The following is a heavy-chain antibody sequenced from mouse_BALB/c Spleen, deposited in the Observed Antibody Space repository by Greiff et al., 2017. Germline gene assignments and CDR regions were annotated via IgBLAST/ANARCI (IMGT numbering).Heavy chain of an antibody. J-gene: IGHJ3*01. CDR2: VNPYNGGT. V-gene: IGHV1-19*01. D-gene: IGHD1-2*01. CDR3: AREGHYYGRGFAY. CDR1: GYTFTDYY. Sequence: EVQLQQSGPELVKPGASVKMSCKASGYTFTDYYMDWVKQSHGESFEWIGRVNPYNGGTSYNQKFKGKATLTVDKSSSTAYMELNSLTSEDSAVYYCAREGHYYGRGFAYWGQGTLVTVSA.